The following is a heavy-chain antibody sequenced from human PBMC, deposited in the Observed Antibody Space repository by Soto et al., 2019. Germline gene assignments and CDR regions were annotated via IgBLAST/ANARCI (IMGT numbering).Heavy chain of an antibody. Sequence: EVQLVESGGGLVQPGGSLRLSCAASGFSFSDYYINWVLQAPGKGLEWVGRTRNKASSYTTDYAAFVNGRYTISRDDSKNLIYLQMNSLKTEDTAVYYCARDGSSSGPDYEYWGQGTLVTVSS. CDR3: ARDGSSSGPDYEY. CDR1: GFSFSDYY. J-gene: IGHJ4*02. CDR2: TRNKASSYTT. D-gene: IGHD3-22*01. V-gene: IGHV3-72*01.